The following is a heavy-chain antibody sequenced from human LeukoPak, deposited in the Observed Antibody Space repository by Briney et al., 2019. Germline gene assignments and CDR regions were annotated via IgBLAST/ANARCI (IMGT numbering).Heavy chain of an antibody. CDR2: ISGSGGST. CDR1: GFTFSSYA. D-gene: IGHD4-17*01. CDR3: AKDSDYGDYEKGY. J-gene: IGHJ4*02. Sequence: GGSLRLSCAASGFTFSSYAMRWVRQAPGKGLEWVSAISGSGGSTNYADSVKGRFTVSRDNSKNTLYLQMNGLRAEDTAVYYCAKDSDYGDYEKGYWGQGTLVTVSS. V-gene: IGHV3-23*01.